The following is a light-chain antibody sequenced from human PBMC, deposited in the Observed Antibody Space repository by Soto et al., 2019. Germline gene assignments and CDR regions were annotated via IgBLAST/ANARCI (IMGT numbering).Light chain of an antibody. CDR1: STDVGGYDY. CDR2: EVS. CDR3: SSYAGRDNGVV. J-gene: IGLJ1*01. Sequence: QSALTQPPSASGSPGQSVTISCTGTSTDVGGYDYVSWYQQHPGRAPKLMIYEVSKRPSGVPDRFSGSKSGNTASLTVSGLQAEDEADYYCSSYAGRDNGVVFGAGTKLTVL. V-gene: IGLV2-8*01.